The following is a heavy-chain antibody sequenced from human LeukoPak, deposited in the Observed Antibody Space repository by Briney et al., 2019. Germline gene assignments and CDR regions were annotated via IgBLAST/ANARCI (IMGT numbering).Heavy chain of an antibody. D-gene: IGHD2-15*01. J-gene: IGHJ4*02. CDR2: ISGSGGST. Sequence: GGSLRLSCAASGFTFSSYAMSWVRQAPGKGLEWVSAISGSGGSTYYADSVKGRFTISRDNSKNTLYLQMNTLRAEDTAVYHCARDKLGGGSGGDYWGQGTLVTVSS. CDR3: ARDKLGGGSGGDY. V-gene: IGHV3-23*01. CDR1: GFTFSSYA.